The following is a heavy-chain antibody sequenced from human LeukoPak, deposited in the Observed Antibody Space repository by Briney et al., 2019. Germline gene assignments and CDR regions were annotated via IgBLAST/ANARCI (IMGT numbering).Heavy chain of an antibody. V-gene: IGHV1-69*04. CDR3: ARQVVTALRTDYYYYGMDV. Sequence: SVKVSCKASGYTFTSYGISWVRQAPGQGLEWMGRIIPILGITNYAQKFQGRVTITADKSTRTAYMELSSLRSEDTAMYYCARQVVTALRTDYYYYGMDVWGQGTTVTVSS. CDR1: GYTFTSYG. J-gene: IGHJ6*02. D-gene: IGHD2-21*02. CDR2: IIPILGIT.